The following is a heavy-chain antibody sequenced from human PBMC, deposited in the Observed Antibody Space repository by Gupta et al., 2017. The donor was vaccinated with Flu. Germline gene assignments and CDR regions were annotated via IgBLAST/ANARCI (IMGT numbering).Heavy chain of an antibody. CDR3: ARGTFCSETKCSRIWYFDL. J-gene: IGHJ2*01. V-gene: IGHV3-13*01. CDR2: IGTEGDT. D-gene: IGHD2-15*01. Sequence: EEQLVESGGGLVQPGGSLRLSCAASGFTFSNYDMHWVRQGTGKDLEWVAGIGTEGDTLYPEYVKGRCTISRENAKNSFYLKMNTLRAEETAVYYGARGTFCSETKCSRIWYFDLGGRGTLVTVYS. CDR1: GFTFSNYD.